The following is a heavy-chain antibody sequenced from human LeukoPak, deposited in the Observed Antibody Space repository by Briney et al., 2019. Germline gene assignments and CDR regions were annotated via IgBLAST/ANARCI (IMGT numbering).Heavy chain of an antibody. J-gene: IGHJ4*02. CDR1: GYSFTSYW. V-gene: IGHV5-51*01. CDR3: ARPSDCSSTSCYADY. D-gene: IGHD2-2*01. CDR2: IYPGDSDT. Sequence: GESLKISCKGSGYSFTSYWIGWVRQMPGKGLEWMGIIYPGDSDTRYSPSFQGQVTISADKSISTAYLQWSSLKASDTAMYYCARPSDCSSTSCYADYWGQGTLVTVSS.